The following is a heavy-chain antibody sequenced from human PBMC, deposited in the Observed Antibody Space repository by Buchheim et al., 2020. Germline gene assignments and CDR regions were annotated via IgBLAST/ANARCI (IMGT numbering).Heavy chain of an antibody. Sequence: HVRLQESGPGLVKPSETLSLTCPVSGGSVDSRTYHWSWIRQAPGKGLEWIGHISYTGNTNYSPSLKSRATISIDTYKNQFSLKLTSATAADTAVYYCARDRAGDYDIMTGTYFYGMDVWGQGTT. V-gene: IGHV4-61*01. CDR3: ARDRAGDYDIMTGTYFYGMDV. D-gene: IGHD3-9*01. J-gene: IGHJ6*02. CDR1: GGSVDSRTYH. CDR2: ISYTGNT.